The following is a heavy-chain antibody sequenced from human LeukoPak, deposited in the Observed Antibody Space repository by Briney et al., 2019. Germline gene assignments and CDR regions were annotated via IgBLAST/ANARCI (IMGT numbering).Heavy chain of an antibody. CDR2: ISGNGGIT. J-gene: IGHJ4*02. CDR1: GSTFNNYA. D-gene: IGHD2-2*01. Sequence: GGSLRLSCAASGSTFNNYAMSWVRQAPGKGLEWVSAISGNGGITYYADSVKGRFTISRDISKNTLYLQMNSLRAEDTAVYYCATVSWEHQLVRSSLYWGQGTLVTVSS. V-gene: IGHV3-23*01. CDR3: ATVSWEHQLVRSSLY.